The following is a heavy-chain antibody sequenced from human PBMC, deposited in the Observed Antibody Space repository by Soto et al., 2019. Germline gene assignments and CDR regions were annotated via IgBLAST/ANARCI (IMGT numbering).Heavy chain of an antibody. CDR2: ISVGGGNT. Sequence: EVQLLESGGGLVQPGGSLRPSCAASGFTFSSYAMNWVRQAPGKGLEWVSGISVGGGNTYYADSVKGRFTISRDNSQNTLYLQMNSLRAEDTAVYFCAKRARGSSGPFDYWGQGTLVTVSS. D-gene: IGHD6-19*01. CDR1: GFTFSSYA. CDR3: AKRARGSSGPFDY. J-gene: IGHJ4*02. V-gene: IGHV3-23*01.